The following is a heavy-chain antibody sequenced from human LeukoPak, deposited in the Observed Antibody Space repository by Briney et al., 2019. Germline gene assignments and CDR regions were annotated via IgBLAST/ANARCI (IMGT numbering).Heavy chain of an antibody. CDR2: INHSGST. CDR3: ARGYERFLEWLYFDY. D-gene: IGHD3-3*01. Sequence: SETLSLTCAVHGGSFSGYYWSWIRQPPGKGLEWIGEINHSGSTNYNPSLKSRVTISVDTSKNQFSLKLSSVTAADTAVYYCARGYERFLEWLYFDYWGQGTLVTVSS. V-gene: IGHV4-34*01. CDR1: GGSFSGYY. J-gene: IGHJ4*02.